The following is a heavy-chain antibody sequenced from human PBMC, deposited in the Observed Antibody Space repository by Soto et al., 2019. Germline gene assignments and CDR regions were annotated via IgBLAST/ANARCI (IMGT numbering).Heavy chain of an antibody. CDR1: GGSISSYY. D-gene: IGHD1-1*01. V-gene: IGHV4-59*01. CDR2: IYYSGST. CDR3: ARDATGGNFDY. J-gene: IGHJ4*02. Sequence: SETLSLTCTVSGGSISSYYWSWIRQPPGKGLEWIGYIYYSGSTNYNPSLKSRVTISVDTSKNQFSLKLSSVTAADTAVYYCARDATGGNFDYWGQGTLVTVSS.